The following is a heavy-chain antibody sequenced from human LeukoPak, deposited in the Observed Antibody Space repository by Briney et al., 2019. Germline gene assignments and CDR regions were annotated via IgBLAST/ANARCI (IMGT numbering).Heavy chain of an antibody. CDR3: TSDTYYYDSTGLGHWFDP. CDR1: GYTFTGYY. V-gene: IGHV1-2*02. D-gene: IGHD3-22*01. Sequence: ASVKVSCKASGYTFTGYYMHWVRQAPGQGLGWMGWINPNSGGTNYVQKFQGRVTMTWDTSISTAYMELSSLRSDDTAVYYCTSDTYYYDSTGLGHWFDPWGQGTLVTVSS. J-gene: IGHJ5*02. CDR2: INPNSGGT.